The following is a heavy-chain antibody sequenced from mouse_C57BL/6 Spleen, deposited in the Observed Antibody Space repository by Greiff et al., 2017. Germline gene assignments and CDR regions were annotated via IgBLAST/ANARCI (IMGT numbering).Heavy chain of an antibody. D-gene: IGHD2-2*01. J-gene: IGHJ2*01. CDR3: ARNYGYDEGYYFDY. V-gene: IGHV3-6*01. CDR2: ISYDGSN. Sequence: EVQLVESGPGLVKPSQSLSLTCSVTGYSITSGYYWNWIRQFPGNKLEWMGYISYDGSNNYNPSLKNRISITRDTSKNQFFLKLNSVTTEHTATYYCARNYGYDEGYYFDYWGQGTTLTVSS. CDR1: GYSITSGYY.